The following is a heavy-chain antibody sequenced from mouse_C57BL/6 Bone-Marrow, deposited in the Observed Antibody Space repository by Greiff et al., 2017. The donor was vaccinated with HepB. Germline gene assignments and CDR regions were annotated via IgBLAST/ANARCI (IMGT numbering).Heavy chain of an antibody. CDR2: ISYDGSN. J-gene: IGHJ3*01. Sequence: DVKLQESGPGLVKPSQSLSLTCSVTGYSITSGYYWNWIRQFPGNKLEWMGYISYDGSNNYNPSLKNRISITRDTSKNQFFLKLNSVTTEDTATYYCARDRNYGSSLAWFAYWGQGTLVTVSA. CDR3: ARDRNYGSSLAWFAY. V-gene: IGHV3-6*01. D-gene: IGHD1-1*01. CDR1: GYSITSGYY.